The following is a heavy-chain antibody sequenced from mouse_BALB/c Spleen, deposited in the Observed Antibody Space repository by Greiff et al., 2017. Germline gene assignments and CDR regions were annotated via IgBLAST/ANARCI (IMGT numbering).Heavy chain of an antibody. CDR2: ISSGGSYT. V-gene: IGHV5-6-4*01. D-gene: IGHD1-1*01. CDR1: GFTFSSYT. Sequence: EVQVVESGGGLVKPGGSLKLSCAASGFTFSSYTMSWVRQTPEKRLEWVATISSGGSYTYYPDSVKGRFTISRDNAKNTLYLQMSSLKSEDTAMYYCTREYYGSSYIYYFDYWGQGTTLTVSS. CDR3: TREYYGSSYIYYFDY. J-gene: IGHJ2*01.